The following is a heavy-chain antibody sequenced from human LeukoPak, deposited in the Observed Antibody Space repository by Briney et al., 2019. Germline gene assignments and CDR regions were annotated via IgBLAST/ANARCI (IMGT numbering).Heavy chain of an antibody. V-gene: IGHV3-53*01. J-gene: IGHJ6*04. CDR1: GFTVSSNY. CDR2: IYSGGST. Sequence: GGSLRLSCAASGFTVSSNYMSWVRQAPGKGLEWVSVIYSGGSTYYADSVKGRFTISRDNSKNTLYLQMNSLRAEDTAVYYCARGLEGITMVRRVIPIGMNVWGKGTTVTVSS. D-gene: IGHD3-10*01. CDR3: ARGLEGITMVRRVIPIGMNV.